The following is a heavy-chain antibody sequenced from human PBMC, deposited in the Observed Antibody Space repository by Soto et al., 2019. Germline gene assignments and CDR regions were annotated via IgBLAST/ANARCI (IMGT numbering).Heavy chain of an antibody. V-gene: IGHV4-34*01. CDR1: GGSFSGYY. J-gene: IGHJ4*02. CDR3: ARGGGTIFGVVTYYFDY. Sequence: QVQLQQWGAGLLKPSETLSLTCAVYGGSFSGYYWSWVRQPPGKGLEWIGEINHSGSTNYIPSLKSRVTISVDTSKNQFSLKLSSVTAADTAVYYCARGGGTIFGVVTYYFDYWGQGTLVTVSS. D-gene: IGHD3-3*01. CDR2: INHSGST.